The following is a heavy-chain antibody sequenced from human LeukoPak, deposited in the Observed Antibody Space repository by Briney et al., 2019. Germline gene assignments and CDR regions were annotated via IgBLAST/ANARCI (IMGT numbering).Heavy chain of an antibody. D-gene: IGHD5-12*01. V-gene: IGHV3-21*01. CDR2: ITSTSTYI. CDR3: ARVAAGATIHNYYYSYMDV. J-gene: IGHJ6*03. CDR1: GFAFSTYS. Sequence: GGSLRLSCAASGFAFSTYSMSWVRQAPGKGLEWVSPITSTSTYIHYADSVRGRFTISRDNAENSLYLQVNGLRAEDTVVYYCARVAAGATIHNYYYSYMDVWGKGTTVTVSS.